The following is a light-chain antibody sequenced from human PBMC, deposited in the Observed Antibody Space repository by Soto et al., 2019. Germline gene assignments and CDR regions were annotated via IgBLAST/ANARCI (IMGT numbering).Light chain of an antibody. CDR2: DAS. Sequence: DIQMTQSPSSLSADVGDRVTITCRASRNIDNNLAWFQQKPGRAPKSLIYDASTLHSGVPSRFSGSGSGTDFTLTISNLQPEDSATFYCQQYKSYPLTFGQGTKVEI. CDR1: RNIDNN. CDR3: QQYKSYPLT. V-gene: IGKV1-16*01. J-gene: IGKJ1*01.